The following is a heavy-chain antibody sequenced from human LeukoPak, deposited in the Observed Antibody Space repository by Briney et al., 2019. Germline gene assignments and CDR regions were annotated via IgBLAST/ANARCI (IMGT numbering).Heavy chain of an antibody. V-gene: IGHV1-2*02. D-gene: IGHD4-17*01. Sequence: ASVKVSCKASGYTFTGYSMHWVRQAPGQGLEWMGWINPNSGNTGYAQTFHDRVTMTRDTSISTAYMELSRLRSDDTAVYYCARQAVTTGWYFDYWGQGTLVAVSS. CDR1: GYTFTGYS. CDR2: INPNSGNT. CDR3: ARQAVTTGWYFDY. J-gene: IGHJ4*02.